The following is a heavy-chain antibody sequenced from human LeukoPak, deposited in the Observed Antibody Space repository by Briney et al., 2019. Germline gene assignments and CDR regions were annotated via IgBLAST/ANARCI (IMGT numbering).Heavy chain of an antibody. J-gene: IGHJ5*02. V-gene: IGHV4-30-4*01. D-gene: IGHD2-2*01. CDR2: IYYSGST. CDR3: AREPYCSSTSCYGDWFDP. Sequence: SQTLSLTCTVSGGSISSGDYYWSWIRQPPGKGLEWIGYIYYSGSTYYNPSLKSRVTISVDTSKNQCSLKLSSVTAADTAVYYCAREPYCSSTSCYGDWFDPWGQGTLVTVSS. CDR1: GGSISSGDYY.